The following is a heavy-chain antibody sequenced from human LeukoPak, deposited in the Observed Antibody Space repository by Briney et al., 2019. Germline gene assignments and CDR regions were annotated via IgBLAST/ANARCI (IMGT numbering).Heavy chain of an antibody. CDR3: AKDIGRGGTFFPALFLAFDY. Sequence: GMSLRCYCAASGFTVYDYAVQWVRQAPGKGREWGAGVSWDSGRKVYTHSVRGRVTIFRDNAKKSVYLQMDRLRTEAADLCYCAKDIGRGGTFFPALFLAFDYWGQGVLVTVSS. V-gene: IGHV3-9*01. CDR2: VSWDSGRK. D-gene: IGHD1-26*01. J-gene: IGHJ4*02. CDR1: GFTVYDYA.